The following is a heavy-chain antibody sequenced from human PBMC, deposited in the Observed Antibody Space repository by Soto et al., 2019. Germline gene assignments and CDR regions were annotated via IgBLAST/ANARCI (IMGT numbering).Heavy chain of an antibody. D-gene: IGHD1-26*01. CDR1: GGSFSGYY. Sequence: KSWETLSLSCAVYGGSFSGYYWSWIRQPPGKGLEWIGEINHSGSTNYNPSLKSRVTISVDTTKNQFSLKPGSVTAADTAVYYCARAFSGSFDYWGQGTLVTVSS. CDR3: ARAFSGSFDY. J-gene: IGHJ4*02. V-gene: IGHV4-34*01. CDR2: INHSGST.